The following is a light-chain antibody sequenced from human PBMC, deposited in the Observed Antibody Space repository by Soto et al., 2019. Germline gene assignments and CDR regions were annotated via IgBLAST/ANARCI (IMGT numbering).Light chain of an antibody. Sequence: QSVLTQPPSASGSPGQSVTMSCTGTSSDVGGYNFVSWYQQRPGKAPKLMIYEVSKRPSGVPDRFSGSKSGNTASLTVPGLQAEDDADYYCSSYAGSNNYVFGTGTKVTVL. V-gene: IGLV2-8*01. CDR2: EVS. CDR1: SSDVGGYNF. J-gene: IGLJ1*01. CDR3: SSYAGSNNYV.